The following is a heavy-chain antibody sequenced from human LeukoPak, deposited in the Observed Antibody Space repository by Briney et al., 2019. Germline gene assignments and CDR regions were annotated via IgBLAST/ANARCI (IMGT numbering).Heavy chain of an antibody. J-gene: IGHJ6*02. CDR3: ARHSDTERSAAYGMDV. V-gene: IGHV1-69*04. D-gene: IGHD3-3*01. Sequence: SVKVSCKASGGTFSSYAISWVRQAPGQGLEWMGRIIPILGIANYAQKFQGRVTITADKSTSTAYMELSSLRSEDTAVYYCARHSDTERSAAYGMDVWGQGTTVTVSS. CDR1: GGTFSSYA. CDR2: IIPILGIA.